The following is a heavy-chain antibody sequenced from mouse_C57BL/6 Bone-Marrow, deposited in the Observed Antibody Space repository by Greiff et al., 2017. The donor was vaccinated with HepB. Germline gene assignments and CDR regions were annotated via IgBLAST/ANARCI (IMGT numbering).Heavy chain of an antibody. CDR2: IRNKANGYTT. Sequence: EVKLQESGGGLVQPGGSLSLSCAASGFTFTDYYMSWVRQPPGKALEWLGFIRNKANGYTTEYSASVKGRFTISRDNSQSILYLQMNALRAEDSATYYCARSSYYYGSKDYWGQGTTLTVSS. CDR3: ARSSYYYGSKDY. D-gene: IGHD1-1*01. J-gene: IGHJ2*01. CDR1: GFTFTDYY. V-gene: IGHV7-3*01.